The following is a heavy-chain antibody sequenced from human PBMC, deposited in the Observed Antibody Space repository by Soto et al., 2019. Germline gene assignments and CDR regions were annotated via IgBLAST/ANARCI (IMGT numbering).Heavy chain of an antibody. CDR1: GGSISSYY. CDR2: IYYSGST. J-gene: IGHJ6*02. Sequence: SETLSLTCTVSGGSISSYYWSWIRQPPGKGLEWIGYIYYSGSTNYNPSLKSRVTISVDTSKNQFSLKLSSVTAADTAVYYCARSTTGDYYYGMDVWGQGTTVTVSS. V-gene: IGHV4-59*08. CDR3: ARSTTGDYYYGMDV. D-gene: IGHD1-1*01.